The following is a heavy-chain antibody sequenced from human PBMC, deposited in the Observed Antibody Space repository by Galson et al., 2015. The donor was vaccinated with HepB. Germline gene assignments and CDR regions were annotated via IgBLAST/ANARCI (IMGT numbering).Heavy chain of an antibody. CDR2: INTNTGNP. J-gene: IGHJ6*02. CDR3: ARGHSQLWGLPSLYYYYYGMDV. D-gene: IGHD3-16*01. Sequence: SVKVSCKASGYTFTSYAMNWVRQAPGQGLEWMGWINTNTGNPTYAQGFTGRFVFSLDTSVSTAYLQICSLKAEDTAVYYCARGHSQLWGLPSLYYYYYGMDVWGQGTTVTVSS. CDR1: GYTFTSYA. V-gene: IGHV7-4-1*01.